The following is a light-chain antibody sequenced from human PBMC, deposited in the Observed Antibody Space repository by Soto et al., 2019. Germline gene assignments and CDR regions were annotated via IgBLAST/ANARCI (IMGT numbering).Light chain of an antibody. V-gene: IGLV1-44*01. CDR3: AAWDDSLNGLV. Sequence: QCVLTKPPSASGTPGQRVTISCSGSSSNIGSNTVNWYQQLPGTAPKLLIYSNNQRPSGVPDRFSGSKSGTSASLAISGLQSEDEADYYCAAWDDSLNGLVFGGGTQLTVL. CDR2: SNN. CDR1: SSNIGSNT. J-gene: IGLJ2*01.